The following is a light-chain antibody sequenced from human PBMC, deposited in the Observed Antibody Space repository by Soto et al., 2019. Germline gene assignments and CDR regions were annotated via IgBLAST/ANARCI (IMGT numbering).Light chain of an antibody. V-gene: IGKV3D-15*01. CDR3: QQYNNWPRT. CDR1: QSVNSN. CDR2: GAS. Sequence: EIVMTQSPATLSVSPGERATLSCRASQSVNSNLAWFQQKPGQAPRLLIYGASTRATGIPARFSGSGSGTEFTLIISSLQSEDSAVYYCQQYNNWPRTFGQGTKVDIK. J-gene: IGKJ1*01.